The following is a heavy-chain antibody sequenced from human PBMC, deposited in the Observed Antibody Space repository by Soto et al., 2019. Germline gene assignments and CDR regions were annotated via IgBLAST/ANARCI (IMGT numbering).Heavy chain of an antibody. CDR3: AKAGGSYYGPFDY. J-gene: IGHJ4*02. V-gene: IGHV3-30*18. CDR1: GFTFSSYG. Sequence: GGSLRLSCAASGFTFSSYGMHWVRQAPGKGLEWVAVISYDGSNKYYADSVKGRFTISRDNSKNTLYLQMNSLRAEDTAVYYCAKAGGSYYGPFDYWGQGTLVTVSS. D-gene: IGHD1-26*01. CDR2: ISYDGSNK.